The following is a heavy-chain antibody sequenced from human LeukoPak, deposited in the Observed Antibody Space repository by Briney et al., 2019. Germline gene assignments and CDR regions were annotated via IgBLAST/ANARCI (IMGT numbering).Heavy chain of an antibody. CDR1: GGTFSSYA. D-gene: IGHD3-9*01. Sequence: GASVKVSCKASGGTFSSYAISWVRQAPGQGLEWMGGIIPIFGTANYAQKFQGRVTITADKSTSTAYMELSSLRTEDTAVYYCASLVRPGPYFDWLSSPAWNDYWGQGTLVTVSS. J-gene: IGHJ4*02. V-gene: IGHV1-69*06. CDR3: ASLVRPGPYFDWLSSPAWNDY. CDR2: IIPIFGTA.